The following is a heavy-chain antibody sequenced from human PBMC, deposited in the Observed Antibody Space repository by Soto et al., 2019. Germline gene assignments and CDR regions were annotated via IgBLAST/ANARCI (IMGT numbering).Heavy chain of an antibody. Sequence: PLQTLSLTCAISGDSVSSNSAAWNWIRQSPSRGLEWLGRTYYRSKWYNYYAVSVKSRITINPDTSKNQFSLQLNSVTPEDTAVYYCARGLYYYDSSGYYYGRVGPFDYWGQGTLVTVS. CDR1: GDSVSSNSAA. J-gene: IGHJ4*02. D-gene: IGHD3-22*01. CDR2: TYYRSKWYN. V-gene: IGHV6-1*01. CDR3: ARGLYYYDSSGYYYGRVGPFDY.